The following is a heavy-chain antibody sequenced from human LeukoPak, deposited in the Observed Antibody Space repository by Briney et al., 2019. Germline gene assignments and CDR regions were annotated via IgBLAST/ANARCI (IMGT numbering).Heavy chain of an antibody. CDR3: ARTGYGSGKDMDV. J-gene: IGHJ6*02. CDR2: INSDGSST. D-gene: IGHD3-10*01. CDR1: GFTFSSYW. Sequence: GALRLSCAASGFTFSSYWMHWVRQAPGKGPVWVSRINSDGSSTSYADSVKGRFTISRDNAKNTLYLQMNSLRAEDTAVYYCARTGYGSGKDMDVWGQGTTVTVSS. V-gene: IGHV3-74*01.